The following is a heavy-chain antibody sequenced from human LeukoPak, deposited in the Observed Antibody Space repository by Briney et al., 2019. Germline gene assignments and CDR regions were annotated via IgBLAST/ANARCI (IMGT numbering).Heavy chain of an antibody. D-gene: IGHD6-19*01. Sequence: SETLSLTCAVYGVSFSGYYWSWIRHPPGKGLEWIGEINHSGSTNYNPSLNSRVTISVDTSKNQFSLKLSSVTAADTAVYYCALVSSGWYGEYYFDYWGQGTLVTVSS. CDR1: GVSFSGYY. V-gene: IGHV4-34*01. CDR2: INHSGST. CDR3: ALVSSGWYGEYYFDY. J-gene: IGHJ4*02.